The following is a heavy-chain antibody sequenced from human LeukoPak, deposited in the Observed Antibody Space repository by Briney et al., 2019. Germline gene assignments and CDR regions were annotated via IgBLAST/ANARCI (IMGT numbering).Heavy chain of an antibody. Sequence: SETLSLTCAVYGGSFSGYYWSWIRQPPGKGLEWIGEINHSGSTNYNPSLKSRVTISVDMSKNQFSLKLSSVTAADTAVYYCARLRYSSSVWGQGTLVTVSS. D-gene: IGHD6-13*01. CDR1: GGSFSGYY. CDR3: ARLRYSSSV. V-gene: IGHV4-34*01. CDR2: INHSGST. J-gene: IGHJ4*02.